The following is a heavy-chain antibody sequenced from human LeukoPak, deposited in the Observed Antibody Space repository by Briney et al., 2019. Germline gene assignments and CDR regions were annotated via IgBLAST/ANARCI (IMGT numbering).Heavy chain of an antibody. CDR3: ARPSGGTPFKRFDY. Sequence: SETLSLTCAVYGGSISDYNWTWIRQPPGKGLEWIGEIGHNGTTNYNPSLKGRVTISLDTSKNQFSLKLTSVTAADTAVYYCARPSGGTPFKRFDYWGEGTLVTVSS. J-gene: IGHJ4*02. V-gene: IGHV4-34*01. CDR2: IGHNGTT. D-gene: IGHD1-14*01. CDR1: GGSISDYN.